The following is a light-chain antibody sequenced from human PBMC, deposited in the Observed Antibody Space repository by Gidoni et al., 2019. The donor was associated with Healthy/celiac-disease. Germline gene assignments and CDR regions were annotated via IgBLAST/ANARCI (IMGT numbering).Light chain of an antibody. J-gene: IGKJ1*01. CDR1: QSVSSN. CDR2: GAS. CDR3: QQYNNWPQT. V-gene: IGKV3-15*01. Sequence: EIGMTQSPATLSVSPGERATRSCRASQSVSSNLAWYQQKPGQAPRLLIYGASSGSGTEFTLTISSLQSEDFAVYYCQQYNNWPQTFGQGTKVEIK.